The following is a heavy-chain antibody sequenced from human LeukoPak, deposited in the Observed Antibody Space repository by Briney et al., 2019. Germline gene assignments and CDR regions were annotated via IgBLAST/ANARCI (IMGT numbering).Heavy chain of an antibody. CDR3: ARGAYCGGDCYSGDYYGMDV. V-gene: IGHV1-8*01. CDR2: MNPNIGNT. CDR1: GYTFSSYD. D-gene: IGHD2-21*02. Sequence: ASVKVSCKASGYTFSSYDINWVRQATGQGLEWMGWMNPNIGNTGYAQKFQGRVTMTRNTSISTAYMELGSLRSEDTAVYYCARGAYCGGDCYSGDYYGMDVWGQGTTVTVSS. J-gene: IGHJ6*02.